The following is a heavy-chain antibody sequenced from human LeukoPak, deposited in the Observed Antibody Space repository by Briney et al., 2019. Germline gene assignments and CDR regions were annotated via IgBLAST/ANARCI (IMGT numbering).Heavy chain of an antibody. V-gene: IGHV4-59*01. CDR2: VYYSGST. CDR3: ARPKAATGPQGGPDY. CDR1: GDSISTYY. Sequence: SETLSLTCTVSGDSISTYYWSWIRQPPGKGLEWMGYVYYSGSTKYNPSLKSRLTFSVDTSKNQFSLKLTSVTAADTAIYYCARPKAATGPQGGPDYWGQGTLVTVSS. D-gene: IGHD3-9*01. J-gene: IGHJ4*02.